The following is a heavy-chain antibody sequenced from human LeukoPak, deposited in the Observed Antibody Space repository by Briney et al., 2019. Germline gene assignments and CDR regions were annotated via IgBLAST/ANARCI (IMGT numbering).Heavy chain of an antibody. CDR2: IYHSGST. CDR3: ARAGQGYCTSASCYLSLDY. D-gene: IGHD2-2*01. V-gene: IGHV4-4*02. Sequence: SETLSLTCAVSGGSIGSSNWWSWVRQPPGKGLEWIGQIYHSGSTNYNPSLKSRVAISVDKSKNQFSLNLISVTAADTAVYYCARAGQGYCTSASCYLSLDYWGQGTLVTVSS. CDR1: GGSIGSSNW. J-gene: IGHJ4*02.